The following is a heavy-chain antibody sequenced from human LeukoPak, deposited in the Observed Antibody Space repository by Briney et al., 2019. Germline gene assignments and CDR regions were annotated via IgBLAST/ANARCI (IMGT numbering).Heavy chain of an antibody. D-gene: IGHD3-22*01. J-gene: IGHJ5*02. Sequence: HPGGSLRLSCAASGFTFSSYGMSWVRQAPGKGLEWVSAISSTGGTTYYADSVKGRFTISRDNSKNTLYLQMNSLRAEDTAVYYCAKNYDSSGYPLSIDPWGQGTLVTVSS. CDR2: ISSTGGTT. V-gene: IGHV3-23*01. CDR3: AKNYDSSGYPLSIDP. CDR1: GFTFSSYG.